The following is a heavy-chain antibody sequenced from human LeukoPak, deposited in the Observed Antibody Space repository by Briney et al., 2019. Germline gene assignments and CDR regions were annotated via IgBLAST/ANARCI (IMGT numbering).Heavy chain of an antibody. Sequence: ASVKVSCKASGYTFTSYGISWVRQAPGQGLEWMGWISAYNGNTNYAQKLQGRVTMTTDTSTSTAYMELSSLRSEDTAVYYCARGVSGELSFDAFDIWGQGTMVTVSS. J-gene: IGHJ3*02. CDR2: ISAYNGNT. CDR3: ARGVSGELSFDAFDI. V-gene: IGHV1-18*01. CDR1: GYTFTSYG. D-gene: IGHD1-26*01.